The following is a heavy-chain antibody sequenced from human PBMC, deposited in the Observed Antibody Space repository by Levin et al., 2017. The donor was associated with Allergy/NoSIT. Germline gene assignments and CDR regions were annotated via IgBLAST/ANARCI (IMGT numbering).Heavy chain of an antibody. CDR1: GFTFNTYA. V-gene: IGHV3-30*18. D-gene: IGHD3-10*01. CDR3: AKDLGVYGSGSYNYMDV. J-gene: IGHJ6*03. CDR2: ISYHGSNK. Sequence: SLKISCAASGFTFNTYAMHWVRQAPGKGLEWVAVISYHGSNKYYADSVKGRFSVSRDNSKNTLYLQMNSLGAEDSAVYYCAKDLGVYGSGSYNYMDVWGKGTTVTVSS.